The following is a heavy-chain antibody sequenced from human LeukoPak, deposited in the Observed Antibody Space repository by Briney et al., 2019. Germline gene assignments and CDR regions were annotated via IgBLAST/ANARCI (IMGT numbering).Heavy chain of an antibody. D-gene: IGHD2-15*01. Sequence: ASVKVSCKASGYTFTSYGITWVRQAPGQGLEWMGWISTYTGKINYAQKLQGRVTMTTDTSTSTAYMELSSLRSEDTAVYYCARDSSVVVVTTTPVWVFDPWGQGTLVTVSS. CDR1: GYTFTSYG. CDR2: ISTYTGKI. J-gene: IGHJ5*02. V-gene: IGHV1-18*01. CDR3: ARDSSVVVVTTTPVWVFDP.